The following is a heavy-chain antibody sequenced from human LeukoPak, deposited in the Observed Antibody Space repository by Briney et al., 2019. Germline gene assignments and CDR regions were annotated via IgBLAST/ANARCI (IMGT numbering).Heavy chain of an antibody. V-gene: IGHV3-23*01. CDR3: AKDSLNWFGESIS. D-gene: IGHD3-10*01. CDR1: GFTFSSYG. CDR2: ISGSGVST. Sequence: GGSLRLSCAASGFTFSSYGMSWVRQAPGKGLEWVSAISGSGVSTFYADSVKGRFTISRDNSKNTLYLQMNSLRAEDTAVYYCAKDSLNWFGESISWGQGTLVTVSS. J-gene: IGHJ5*02.